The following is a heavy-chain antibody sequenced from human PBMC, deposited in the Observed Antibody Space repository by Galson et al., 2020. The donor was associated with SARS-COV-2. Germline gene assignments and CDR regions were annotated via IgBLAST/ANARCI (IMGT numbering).Heavy chain of an antibody. D-gene: IGHD6-19*01. CDR3: AGHGASSGWYGGIDY. V-gene: IGHV5-51*01. CDR2: HHPDDSDR. J-gene: IGHJ4*02. CDR1: GYTYSTPR. Sequence: GESLKISCKGSGYTYSTPRNAWVRQMPGKGPEWKGIHHPDDSDRTYSPSFQGQVTIPADKTISTAYLQWSRLKAPDTAMYYCAGHGASSGWYGGIDYWGQGTLVTVSS.